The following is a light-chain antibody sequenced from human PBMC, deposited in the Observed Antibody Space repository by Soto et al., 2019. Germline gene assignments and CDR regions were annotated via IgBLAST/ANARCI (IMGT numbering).Light chain of an antibody. CDR3: QQYDSSWT. J-gene: IGKJ1*01. V-gene: IGKV3-20*01. CDR1: QSVPSNF. Sequence: EIVLTQSPGTLSLSPGERATLSCRASQSVPSNFLAWYQQKPGQAPILVIYGVSRRATGIPDRFSGSGSGTDFTLTISRLEPEDFAVYYCQQYDSSWTFGQGXKV. CDR2: GVS.